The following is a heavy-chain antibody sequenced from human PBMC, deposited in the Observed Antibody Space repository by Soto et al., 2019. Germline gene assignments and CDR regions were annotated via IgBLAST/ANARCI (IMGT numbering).Heavy chain of an antibody. CDR2: IIPIFGTA. D-gene: IGHD3-22*01. CDR1: GGTFSSYA. V-gene: IGHV1-69*06. J-gene: IGHJ5*02. CDR3: ARDYYDSSGTSDWFAP. Sequence: ASVKVSCKASGGTFSSYAISWVRQAPGQGLEWMGGIIPIFGTANYAQKFQGRVTITADKSTSTAYMELSSLRSEDTAVYYCARDYYDSSGTSDWFAPWGQGTLVTVSS.